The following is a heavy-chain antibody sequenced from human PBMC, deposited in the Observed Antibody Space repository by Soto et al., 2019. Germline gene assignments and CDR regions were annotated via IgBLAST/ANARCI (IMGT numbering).Heavy chain of an antibody. V-gene: IGHV3-23*01. J-gene: IGHJ6*02. CDR2: ISGSGGST. CDR1: GFTFSSYA. D-gene: IGHD3-3*01. Sequence: PGGSLRLSCAASGFTFSSYAMSWVRQAPGKGLEWVSAISGSGGSTYYADSVKGRFTISRDNSKKTLYLQMNSLRAEDTAVYYCAKGVRGELNYDFWSGYSYYYYGMDVWGQGTTVTVSS. CDR3: AKGVRGELNYDFWSGYSYYYYGMDV.